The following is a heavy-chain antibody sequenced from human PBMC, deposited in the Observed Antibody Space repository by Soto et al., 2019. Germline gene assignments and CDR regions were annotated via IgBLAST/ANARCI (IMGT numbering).Heavy chain of an antibody. J-gene: IGHJ6*02. D-gene: IGHD3-16*02. CDR1: AGTFRSSA. CDR3: ASGNLATFGGLTVYYYYGMDV. Sequence: QVQLVQSGAAVQKPGSSVKVSCTASAGTFRSSAFSWVRQAPGQGLEWVGDIMPLFTTVTYPQKFQGRVSINADESTGTVYTELSCLRSDDTAVYYCASGNLATFGGLTVYYYYGMDVWSQGTTVTVSS. V-gene: IGHV1-69*01. CDR2: IMPLFTTV.